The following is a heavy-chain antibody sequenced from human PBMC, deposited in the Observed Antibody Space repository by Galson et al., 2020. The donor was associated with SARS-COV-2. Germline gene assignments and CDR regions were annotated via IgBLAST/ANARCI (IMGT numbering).Heavy chain of an antibody. CDR1: GFSFSLHP. CDR3: AKGTGGYYSSFDY. Sequence: GGSLRLSCAASGFSFSLHPMHWVRQAPGKGLEWVAVSSYDGSNKYYADSEKGRFTISRDNSKNTLYLQMNSLRAEDTAVYYCAKGTGGYYSSFDYWGQGTLVTVSS. V-gene: IGHV3-30*18. D-gene: IGHD2-8*02. J-gene: IGHJ4*02. CDR2: SSYDGSNK.